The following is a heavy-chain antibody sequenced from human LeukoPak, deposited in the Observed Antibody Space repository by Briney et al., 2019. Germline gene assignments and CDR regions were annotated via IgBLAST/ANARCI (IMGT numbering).Heavy chain of an antibody. CDR2: IYTSGST. J-gene: IGHJ4*02. CDR3: ARFETVGATSYFDY. Sequence: SETLSLTCTVSGGSISSYYWSWIRQPPGKGLEWIGYIYTSGSTNYNPSLKSRVTISVDTSKNQFSLKLSSVTAADTAVYYCARFETVGATSYFDYWGQGTLDTVSS. CDR1: GGSISSYY. V-gene: IGHV4-4*09. D-gene: IGHD1-26*01.